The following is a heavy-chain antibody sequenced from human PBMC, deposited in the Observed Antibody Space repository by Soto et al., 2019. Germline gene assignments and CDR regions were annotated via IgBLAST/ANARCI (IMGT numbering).Heavy chain of an antibody. CDR3: AKGPKSSVTITPGYYHHGKEL. D-gene: IGHD4-17*01. CDR1: GGSISGYY. CDR2: IYYSGST. J-gene: IGHJ6*02. Sequence: SETLSLTCTVSGGSISGYYWSWIRQPPGKGLEWIGYIYYSGSTNYNPSLKSRVTISVDTSKNQFSLKLSSVTAADTAVYYCAKGPKSSVTITPGYYHHGKELWGQGTTVTVSS. V-gene: IGHV4-59*01.